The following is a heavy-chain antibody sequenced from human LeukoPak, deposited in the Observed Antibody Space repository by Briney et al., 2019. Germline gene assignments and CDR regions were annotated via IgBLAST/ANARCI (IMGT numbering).Heavy chain of an antibody. Sequence: SETLSLTCTVSGGSISSYYWSWIRQPPGKGLEWIGYIYYSGSTNYNPSLNSRVTISVDTSKNQFSLQLSSVTAADTAVYYCAGYSSISFRPVDYWGQGTLVTVSS. CDR2: IYYSGST. J-gene: IGHJ4*02. CDR3: AGYSSISFRPVDY. CDR1: GGSISSYY. D-gene: IGHD6-13*01. V-gene: IGHV4-59*01.